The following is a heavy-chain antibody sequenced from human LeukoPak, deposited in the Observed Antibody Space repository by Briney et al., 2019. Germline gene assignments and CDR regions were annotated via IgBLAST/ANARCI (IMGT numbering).Heavy chain of an antibody. D-gene: IGHD3-10*01. V-gene: IGHV4-4*07. CDR3: ARLPSGVDYFDY. J-gene: IGHJ4*02. CDR2: IYSSGST. CDR1: GGSISSYY. Sequence: SETLSLTCTVSGGSISSYYWSWIRQPGGKGLEWIGRIYSSGSTNYNPSLKSRVTMSVDTSKNQCSLKLSSVTAADTAMYYCARLPSGVDYFDYWGQGTLVTVSS.